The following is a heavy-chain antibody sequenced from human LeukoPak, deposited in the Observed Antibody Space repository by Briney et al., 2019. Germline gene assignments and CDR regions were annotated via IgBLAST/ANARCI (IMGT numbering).Heavy chain of an antibody. CDR1: GFTFSDYF. CDR3: ARGGHCSSSSCYLGAFDI. Sequence: GGSLRLSCADSGFTFSDYFMTWIRQAPGKGLEWVSYISSSGTTTYYADSVKGRSTISRDNAKNSLYLQVNSLRAEDTAVYYCARGGHCSSSSCYLGAFDIWGQGTMVTVSS. D-gene: IGHD2-2*01. J-gene: IGHJ3*02. CDR2: ISSSGTTT. V-gene: IGHV3-11*04.